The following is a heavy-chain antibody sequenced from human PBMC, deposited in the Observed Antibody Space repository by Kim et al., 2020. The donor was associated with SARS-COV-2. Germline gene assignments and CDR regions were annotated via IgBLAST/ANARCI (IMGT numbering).Heavy chain of an antibody. J-gene: IGHJ6*01. CDR2: IYYSGST. CDR3: ARGGMATNPVSWPGYYYG. Sequence: SETLSLTCTVSGGSTSTYYWSWIRQPPGKGLEWIGYIYYSGSTNYNPSLKSRVTISVDTSKNQFSLKLSSVTAADTAVYYCARGGMATNPVSWPGYYYG. D-gene: IGHD5-12*01. V-gene: IGHV4-59*01. CDR1: GGSTSTYY.